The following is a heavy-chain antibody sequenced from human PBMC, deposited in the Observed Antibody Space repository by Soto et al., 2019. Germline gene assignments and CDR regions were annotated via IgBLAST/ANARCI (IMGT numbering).Heavy chain of an antibody. V-gene: IGHV4-34*01. CDR1: GGSFSGYY. CDR2: INHSGST. D-gene: IGHD2-8*01. Sequence: PSETLSLTCAVYGGSFSGYYWSWIRQPPGKGLEWIGEINHSGSTNYNPSLKSRVTISVDTSKNQFSLKLSSVTAADTAVYYCARGILMVYEERRLGAKRYYFDYWGQGTLVTVSS. CDR3: ARGILMVYEERRLGAKRYYFDY. J-gene: IGHJ4*02.